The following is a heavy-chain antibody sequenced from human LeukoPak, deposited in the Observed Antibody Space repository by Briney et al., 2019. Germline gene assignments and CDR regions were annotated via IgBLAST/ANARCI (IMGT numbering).Heavy chain of an antibody. CDR1: EYTFTSYE. V-gene: IGHV1-69*06. CDR3: ARDNDSRDPPHFDY. Sequence: GASVKVSCKASEYTFTSYEINWVRQATGQGLEWMGGIIPIFGTANYAQKFRGRVTITADKSTRTAYMELSSLRSEDTAVYYCARDNDSRDPPHFDYWGQGTLVTVSS. J-gene: IGHJ4*02. D-gene: IGHD3-16*01. CDR2: IIPIFGTA.